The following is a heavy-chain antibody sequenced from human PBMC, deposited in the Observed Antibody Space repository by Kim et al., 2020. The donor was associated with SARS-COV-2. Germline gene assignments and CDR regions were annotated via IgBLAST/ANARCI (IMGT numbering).Heavy chain of an antibody. Sequence: ASVKVSCKASGYSFTGYYIHWVRQAPGQGLEWMGRINPISGGTNYAQKFQGRVTMTRDTSITTAYMELSSLRSDDTVVYYCARGGYSDTRGSNDAFDIWGQRKKVHGSS. V-gene: IGHV1-2*05. CDR2: INPISGGT. D-gene: IGHD5-18*01. CDR1: GYSFTGYY. J-gene: IGHJ3*02. CDR3: ARGGYSDTRGSNDAFDI.